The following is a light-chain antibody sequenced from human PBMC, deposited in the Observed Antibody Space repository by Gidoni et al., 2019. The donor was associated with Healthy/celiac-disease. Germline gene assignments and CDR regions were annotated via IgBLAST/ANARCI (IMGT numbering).Light chain of an antibody. CDR1: QSISSW. Sequence: DPVSITCRASQSISSWLAWYQQKPGKAPKLLIYKASSLESGVPSRFSGSGSGTEFTLTISSLQPDDFATYYCQQYNSYPFTFGPGTKVDIK. CDR3: QQYNSYPFT. CDR2: KAS. V-gene: IGKV1-5*03. J-gene: IGKJ3*01.